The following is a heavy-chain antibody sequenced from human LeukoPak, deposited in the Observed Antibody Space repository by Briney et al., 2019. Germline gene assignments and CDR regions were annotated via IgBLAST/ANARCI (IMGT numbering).Heavy chain of an antibody. Sequence: SGPTLVKPTQTLTLTCTFSGFSLSTTGVGVGWTRQPPGKALEWLALIYWDEDKHYSPSLKSRLTITKDTSKNQVVLTVSNMDPVDTATYYCAHRPNDYDSGGYPKYYFDYWGQGTLVTVSS. D-gene: IGHD3-22*01. CDR3: AHRPNDYDSGGYPKYYFDY. V-gene: IGHV2-5*02. J-gene: IGHJ4*02. CDR2: IYWDEDK. CDR1: GFSLSTTGVG.